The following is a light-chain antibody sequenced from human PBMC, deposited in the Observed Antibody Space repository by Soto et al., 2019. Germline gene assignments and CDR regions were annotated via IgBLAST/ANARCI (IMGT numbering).Light chain of an antibody. CDR1: QSVSSNY. CDR3: QQYGNSPRYS. V-gene: IGKV3-20*01. J-gene: IGKJ2*03. Sequence: EIVLTQSPGTLSLSLGERATLSCRASQSVSSNYLAWYQQKPGQAPRLLIYGTSSSATGIPDRFSVSGSGTDFTLTISRLEPEDVAVYYCQQYGNSPRYSFGQGTKLESK. CDR2: GTS.